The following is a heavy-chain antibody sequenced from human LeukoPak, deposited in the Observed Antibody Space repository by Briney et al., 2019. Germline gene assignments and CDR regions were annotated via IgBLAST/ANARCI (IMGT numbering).Heavy chain of an antibody. CDR1: GFTFSSYW. D-gene: IGHD1-26*01. V-gene: IGHV3-7*01. J-gene: IGHJ4*02. CDR3: ARQWELLYLDY. Sequence: GGSLRLSCAASGFTFSSYWMRWVHQAAGKGLEWVANIKQDGSEKYYVDSVKGRFTISRDNAKNSLYLQMNSLRAEDTAVYYCARQWELLYLDYWGQGTLVTVSS. CDR2: IKQDGSEK.